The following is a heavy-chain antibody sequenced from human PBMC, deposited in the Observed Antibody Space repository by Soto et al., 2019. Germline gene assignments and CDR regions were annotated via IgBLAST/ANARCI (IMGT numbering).Heavy chain of an antibody. V-gene: IGHV1-18*01. Sequence: ASVKVSCKASGYTFTSYGISWVRQAPGQGLEWMGWISAYNGNTNYAQKLQGRVTMTTDTSTSTAYMELRSLRSDDTAVYYCARERYWRSSWPDYYYYGMDVWGQGTTVTVSS. D-gene: IGHD6-13*01. J-gene: IGHJ6*02. CDR3: ARERYWRSSWPDYYYYGMDV. CDR1: GYTFTSYG. CDR2: ISAYNGNT.